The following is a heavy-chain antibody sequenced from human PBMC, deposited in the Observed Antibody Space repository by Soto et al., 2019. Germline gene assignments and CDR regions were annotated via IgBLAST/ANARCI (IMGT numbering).Heavy chain of an antibody. CDR3: ARQQAMEY. CDR1: GYTFVNYE. Sequence: QVQLVQSGAEVKKPGASVKVSCKATGYTFVNYEINWVRQATGQGLEWLGWMNPHSGDTFYAQYFHSRFTMTRNTSITTAYMELNSLKSEDTAVYYCARQQAMEYWGQGTLVTVSS. V-gene: IGHV1-8*01. J-gene: IGHJ4*02. D-gene: IGHD1-1*01. CDR2: MNPHSGDT.